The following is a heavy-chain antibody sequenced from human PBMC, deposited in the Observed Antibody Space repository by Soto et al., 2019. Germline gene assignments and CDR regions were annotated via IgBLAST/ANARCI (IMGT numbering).Heavy chain of an antibody. CDR1: GDSLRGQS. Sequence: QVQLQQWGAGLLKASETLSLTCAVVGDSLRGQSWNWIRQSPGKGLEWIGELDQSGGTNYNPSLKSRGRISDDTSKNQFSLTLTSVTAADTAVYYCAREDSDGWSGESLDVWGQGTTVTVSS. J-gene: IGHJ6*02. D-gene: IGHD6-19*01. CDR3: AREDSDGWSGESLDV. V-gene: IGHV4-34*01. CDR2: LDQSGGT.